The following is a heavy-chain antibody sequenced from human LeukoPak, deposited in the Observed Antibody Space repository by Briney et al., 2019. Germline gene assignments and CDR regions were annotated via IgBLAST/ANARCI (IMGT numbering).Heavy chain of an antibody. CDR3: ARVQSYYDFWSGYYTSSQYYYYYTDV. CDR2: IYYSGST. D-gene: IGHD3-3*01. V-gene: IGHV4-59*11. CDR1: GGSISSHY. J-gene: IGHJ6*03. Sequence: SETLSLTCTVSGGSISSHYWSWIRQPPGKGLEWIGYIYYSGSTNYNPSLKSRVTISVDTSKNQFSLKLSSVTAADTAVYYCARVQSYYDFWSGYYTSSQYYYYYTDVWGKGTTVTVSS.